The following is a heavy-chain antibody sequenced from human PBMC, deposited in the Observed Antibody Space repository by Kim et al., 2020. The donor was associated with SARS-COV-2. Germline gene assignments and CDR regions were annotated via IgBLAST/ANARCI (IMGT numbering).Heavy chain of an antibody. J-gene: IGHJ6*03. CDR3: AKAGGSSPTYYYYMDV. D-gene: IGHD6-6*01. Sequence: GKGRFTITRDNPKTTLYLQMNSLRAEDTAVYYCAKAGGSSPTYYYYMDVWGKGTTVTVSS. V-gene: IGHV3-23*01.